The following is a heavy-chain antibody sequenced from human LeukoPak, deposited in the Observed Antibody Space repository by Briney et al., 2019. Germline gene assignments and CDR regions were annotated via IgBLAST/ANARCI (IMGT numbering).Heavy chain of an antibody. D-gene: IGHD3-9*01. J-gene: IGHJ6*03. CDR3: ARLKYDILTGYLPYYYYYMDV. CDR1: GGSISSYY. CDR2: IYTSGST. V-gene: IGHV4-4*09. Sequence: SETLSLTCTVPGGSISSYYWSWIRQPPGKGLEGIGYIYTSGSTNYNPSLKSRVTISVDTSKNQFSLKLSSVTAADTAVYYCARLKYDILTGYLPYYYYYMDVWGKGTTVTVSS.